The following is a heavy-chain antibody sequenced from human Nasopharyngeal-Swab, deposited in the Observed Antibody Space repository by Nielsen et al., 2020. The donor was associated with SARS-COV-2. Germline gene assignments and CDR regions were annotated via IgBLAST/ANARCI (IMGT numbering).Heavy chain of an antibody. CDR1: GFTLSSYT. CDR2: ISSNGGST. V-gene: IGHV3-64D*06. CDR3: VKDRGAHSVVVVAAS. D-gene: IGHD2-15*01. Sequence: GGSLRLSCSASGFTLSSYTMHWVRQAPGKGLEHVSAISSNGGSTYYADSVKGRFTISRDNSKNTLNLQMSSLRAEDTAVYYCVKDRGAHSVVVVAASWGQGTLVTVSS. J-gene: IGHJ4*02.